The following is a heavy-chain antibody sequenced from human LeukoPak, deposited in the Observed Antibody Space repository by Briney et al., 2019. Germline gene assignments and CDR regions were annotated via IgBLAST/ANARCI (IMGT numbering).Heavy chain of an antibody. J-gene: IGHJ4*02. Sequence: GGSLRLSCSASGFIFSTYGMHRVRQAPGKGLEWVAFIRNDKSSEHYADSVKGRFTISRDNSKNTLYLQMNSLRPEDTAVYYCAKRISGAYYSLLDYWGQGTLVIVSS. CDR1: GFIFSTYG. D-gene: IGHD1-26*01. CDR2: IRNDKSSE. V-gene: IGHV3-30*02. CDR3: AKRISGAYYSLLDY.